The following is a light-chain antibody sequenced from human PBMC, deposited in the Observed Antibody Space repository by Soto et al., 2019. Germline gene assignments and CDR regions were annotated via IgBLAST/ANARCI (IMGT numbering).Light chain of an antibody. J-gene: IGKJ1*01. V-gene: IGKV3-20*01. CDR2: GAS. Sequence: EIVLTQSPGTLSLSPAERVTLSCRASQSVSSSYLAWYQQKPGQAPRLLIYGASSRATGIPDRFSGSGSGTDFTLTISRLEPEDFAVYYCQQYGSSLWTFGQGTKVDIK. CDR3: QQYGSSLWT. CDR1: QSVSSSY.